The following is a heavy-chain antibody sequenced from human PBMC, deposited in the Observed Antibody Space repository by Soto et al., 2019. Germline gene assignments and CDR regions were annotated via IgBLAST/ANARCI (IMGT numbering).Heavy chain of an antibody. CDR3: SRVISTVTTTHYGMDV. J-gene: IGHJ6*01. V-gene: IGHV4-4*02. Sequence: PSETLSITCVFPVGYIRNSNWLRCFRQPPVKGLEWIGEIYHSGNTNYNPALKSRVTISVDKSKNQYSLKLRSVTAADTAVYYYSRVISTVTTTHYGMDVWGQGTPVTVSS. D-gene: IGHD4-17*01. CDR1: VGYIRNSNW. CDR2: IYHSGNT.